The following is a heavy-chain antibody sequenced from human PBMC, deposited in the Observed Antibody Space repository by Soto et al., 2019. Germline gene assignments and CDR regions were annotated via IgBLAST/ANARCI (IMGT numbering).Heavy chain of an antibody. CDR3: ARWPDGYYYYGMDV. CDR1: GYTFTSYD. Sequence: QVQLVQSGAGVKKPGASVKVSCKASGYTFTSYDINWVRQATGQGLEWMGWMNPNSGNTGYAQKFQGRVTMTRNTSISTAYMELSSLRSEDTAVYYCARWPDGYYYYGMDVWGQGPTVTVSS. J-gene: IGHJ6*02. V-gene: IGHV1-8*01. CDR2: MNPNSGNT.